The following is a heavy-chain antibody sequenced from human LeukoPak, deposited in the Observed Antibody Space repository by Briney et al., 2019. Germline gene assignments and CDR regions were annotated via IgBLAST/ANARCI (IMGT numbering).Heavy chain of an antibody. Sequence: GGSLRLSCAASGFTFSSYAMSWVRQAPGKGLEWVSAISGSGGSTYYADAVKSRFIITRDNYKNTLLLQMNSRRAKDTAVYYCATTTNWNDDAAFDIWGQGTMVTVSS. D-gene: IGHD1-1*01. CDR3: ATTTNWNDDAAFDI. CDR1: GFTFSSYA. J-gene: IGHJ3*02. V-gene: IGHV3-23*01. CDR2: ISGSGGST.